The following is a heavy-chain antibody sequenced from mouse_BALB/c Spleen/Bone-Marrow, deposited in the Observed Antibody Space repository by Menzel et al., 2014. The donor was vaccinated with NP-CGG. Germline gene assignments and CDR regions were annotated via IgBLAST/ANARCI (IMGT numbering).Heavy chain of an antibody. D-gene: IGHD2-14*01. CDR2: IWSDGRT. CDR3: ARNSAGRYGEFAY. J-gene: IGHJ3*01. CDR1: GFSLTSYG. Sequence: VQVVESGPGLVAPSQSLSITCTVSGFSLTSYGVHWVRQPPGKGLEWLVVIWSDGRTTYNSALKTRLSISKDNSKSQVFLKMNSLQTDDTAMYYCARNSAGRYGEFAYWGQGTLVTVSA. V-gene: IGHV2-6*02.